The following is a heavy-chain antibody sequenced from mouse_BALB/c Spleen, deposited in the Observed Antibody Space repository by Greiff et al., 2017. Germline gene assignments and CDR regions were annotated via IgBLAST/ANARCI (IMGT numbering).Heavy chain of an antibody. CDR1: GFTFSSYG. CDR2: ISSGGSYT. J-gene: IGHJ3*01. D-gene: IGHD2-4*01. Sequence: VQLKESGGDLVKPGGSLKLSCAASGFTFSSYGMSWVRQTPDKRLEWVATISSGGSYTYYPDSVKGRFTISRDNAKNTLYLQMSSLKSEDTAMYYCARHRDYDVFAYWGQGTLVTVSA. CDR3: ARHRDYDVFAY. V-gene: IGHV5-6*01.